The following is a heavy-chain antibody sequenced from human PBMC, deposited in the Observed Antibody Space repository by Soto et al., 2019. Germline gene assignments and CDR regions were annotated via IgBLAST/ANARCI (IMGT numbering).Heavy chain of an antibody. V-gene: IGHV4-31*03. CDR1: GGSPSRGGYL. J-gene: IGHJ4*02. Sequence: TPFHTCPFSGGSPSRGGYLWGWIRQHPGEGREGRGYLYYSGSTYYNPSLKSRVTISVGTSKNQFSLNLSSVTAADTAVYHRAGAPDYWGQGTLVTGFS. CDR2: LYYSGST. CDR3: AGAPDY.